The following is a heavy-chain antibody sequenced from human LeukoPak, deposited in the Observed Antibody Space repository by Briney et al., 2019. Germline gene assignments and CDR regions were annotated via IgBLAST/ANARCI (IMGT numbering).Heavy chain of an antibody. CDR1: GYTFSSYG. V-gene: IGHV1-18*01. Sequence: ASVKVSCKASGYTFSSYGISWVRQAPGQGLEWMGWISAYSGDTEHAQKFQGRVTMTTDTSTSTAYMEVRSLRSDDTAVYYCARDSLGGYGDYIDYWGQGTLVTVSS. D-gene: IGHD4-17*01. CDR3: ARDSLGGYGDYIDY. J-gene: IGHJ4*02. CDR2: ISAYSGDT.